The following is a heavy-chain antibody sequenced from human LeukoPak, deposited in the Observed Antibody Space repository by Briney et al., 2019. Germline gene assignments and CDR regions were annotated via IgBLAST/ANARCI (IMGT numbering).Heavy chain of an antibody. V-gene: IGHV3-30*02. CDR3: AKSSGYTSGPPYDY. D-gene: IGHD6-19*01. Sequence: GGSLRLSCAASGFTFSSYGMHWVRQAPGKGLEWVAFIRYDESYKYYADSVKGRFTISRDNSKHTLSLQMNSLRVEDTAVYYCAKSSGYTSGPPYDYWGQGTLVTVSS. CDR1: GFTFSSYG. J-gene: IGHJ4*02. CDR2: IRYDESYK.